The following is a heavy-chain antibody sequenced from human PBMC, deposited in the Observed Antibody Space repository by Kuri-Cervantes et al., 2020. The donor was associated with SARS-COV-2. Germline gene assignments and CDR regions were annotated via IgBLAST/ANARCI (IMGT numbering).Heavy chain of an antibody. V-gene: IGHV3-23*01. Sequence: GGSLRLSCAASGFTFSSYAMSWVRQAPGKGLDWVSAIGGSGGRTYYADSVKGRFTIPRDNSKNTLYLQMNSLRAEDTAVYYCAKRPAVVRSFDYWGQGTLVTVSS. D-gene: IGHD2-15*01. CDR2: IGGSGGRT. CDR3: AKRPAVVRSFDY. CDR1: GFTFSSYA. J-gene: IGHJ4*02.